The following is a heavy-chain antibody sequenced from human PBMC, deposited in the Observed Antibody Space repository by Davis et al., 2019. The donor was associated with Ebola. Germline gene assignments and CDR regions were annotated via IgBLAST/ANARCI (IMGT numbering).Heavy chain of an antibody. V-gene: IGHV1-18*01. CDR2: ISGYNGNT. D-gene: IGHD6-19*01. CDR3: ARGAQWLGMPFDY. Sequence: ASVQVSCKASAYTFTSYAMHWVRQAPGQRLEWMGWISGYNGNTHYAKKYRGRVTMTTDTSTSTAYMELRDLRSDDTALYYCARGAQWLGMPFDYWGQGTLVTVSS. CDR1: AYTFTSYA. J-gene: IGHJ4*02.